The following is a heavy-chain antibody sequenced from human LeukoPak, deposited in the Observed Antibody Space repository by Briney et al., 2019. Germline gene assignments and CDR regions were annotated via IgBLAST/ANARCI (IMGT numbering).Heavy chain of an antibody. J-gene: IGHJ3*02. Sequence: PGGSLRLSCAASGFTFDDYAMHWVRQAPGKGLEWVSGISWNSGRIGYADSVKGRFTISRDNAKNSLYLQMNSLRAEDTALYYCAKGLAPYSSGPDAFDIWGQGTMVSVSS. CDR1: GFTFDDYA. D-gene: IGHD6-19*01. V-gene: IGHV3-9*01. CDR3: AKGLAPYSSGPDAFDI. CDR2: ISWNSGRI.